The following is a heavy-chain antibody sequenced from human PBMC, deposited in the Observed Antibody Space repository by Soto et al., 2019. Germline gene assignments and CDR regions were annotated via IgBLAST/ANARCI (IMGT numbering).Heavy chain of an antibody. CDR2: TRSRSNNYAT. Sequence: EVQLVESGGGLVQPGGSLKLSCAASGFTFSDSAMHWVRQAPGKGLEWVGRTRSRSNNYATEYGASVKGRFTISRDASTTTVYLQKNRLKTEDRAMYYCTRQDPVNVDENAAYDFWGQGTMVTVSS. J-gene: IGHJ3*01. V-gene: IGHV3-73*01. CDR3: TRQDPVNVDENAAYDF. D-gene: IGHD2-15*01. CDR1: GFTFSDSA.